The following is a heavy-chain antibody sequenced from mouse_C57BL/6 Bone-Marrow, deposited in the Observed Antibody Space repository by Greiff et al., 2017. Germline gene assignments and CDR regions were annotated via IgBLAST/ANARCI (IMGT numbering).Heavy chain of an antibody. V-gene: IGHV1-75*01. CDR3: ARGDGYYWFAY. D-gene: IGHD2-3*01. CDR1: GYTFTDYN. CDR2: IFPGSGST. Sequence: SGPELVKPGASVKIPCKASGYTFTDYNMDWVKQRPGQGLEWIGWIFPGSGSTYYNEKFKGKATLTVDKSSSTAYMLLSSLTSEDSAVYFCARGDGYYWFAYWGQGTLVTVSA. J-gene: IGHJ3*01.